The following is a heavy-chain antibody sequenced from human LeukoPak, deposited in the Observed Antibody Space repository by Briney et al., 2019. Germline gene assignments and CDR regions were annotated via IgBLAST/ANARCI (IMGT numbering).Heavy chain of an antibody. D-gene: IGHD6-25*01. CDR2: INGDGGST. CDR3: AGGYCVAFDV. V-gene: IGHV3-74*01. CDR1: GFTFSNYW. Sequence: GWSLRLSCAASGFTFSNYWMHWVRQAPGKGLLWVSLINGDGGSTYYADSVKGRFTISRDNAKNTLYLQMNSLSAEDTAVYYCAGGYCVAFDVWGQGTMVTVS. J-gene: IGHJ3*01.